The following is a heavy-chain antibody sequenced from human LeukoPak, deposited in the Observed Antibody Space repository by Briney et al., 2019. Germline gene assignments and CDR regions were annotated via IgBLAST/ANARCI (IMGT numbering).Heavy chain of an antibody. J-gene: IGHJ4*02. CDR3: ARGMYYYDSSGYYYFDYFDY. CDR2: IYTSGST. V-gene: IGHV4-4*07. CDR1: GGSISSYY. Sequence: SETLSLTCTVSGGSISSYYWSWIRQPAGKGLEWIGRIYTSGSTNYNPSLKSRVTMSVDTSKNQFSLKLSSVTAADTAVYYCARGMYYYDSSGYYYFDYFDYWGQGTLVTVSS. D-gene: IGHD3-22*01.